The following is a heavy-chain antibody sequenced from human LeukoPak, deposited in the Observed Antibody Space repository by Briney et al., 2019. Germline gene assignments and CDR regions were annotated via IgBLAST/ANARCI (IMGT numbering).Heavy chain of an antibody. CDR3: ARAFTIVSDAFDI. CDR2: SYYRPKWYN. Sequence: SQTLSLTCAISGDSVSSNSAAWNWIRQSPSRGLEWLGRSYYRPKWYNDYAVSVKSRITINADTSKNQFSLQLNSVTPEDTAMYYCARAFTIVSDAFDIWGQGTMVTVSS. V-gene: IGHV6-1*01. D-gene: IGHD3-10*01. CDR1: GDSVSSNSAA. J-gene: IGHJ3*02.